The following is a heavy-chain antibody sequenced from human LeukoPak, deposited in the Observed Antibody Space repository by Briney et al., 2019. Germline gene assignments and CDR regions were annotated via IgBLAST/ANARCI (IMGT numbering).Heavy chain of an antibody. Sequence: SETLSLTCTVSGVSISSYYWSWIRQPPGKGLEWIGYIYYSGSTNYNPSLKSRVTISVDTSKNQFSLKLSSVTAADTAVYYCASPFDWGQGTLVTVSS. V-gene: IGHV4-59*01. J-gene: IGHJ4*02. CDR3: ASPFD. CDR2: IYYSGST. CDR1: GVSISSYY.